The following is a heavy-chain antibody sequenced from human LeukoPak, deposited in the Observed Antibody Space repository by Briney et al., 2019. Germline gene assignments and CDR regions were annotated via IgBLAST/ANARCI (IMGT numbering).Heavy chain of an antibody. CDR2: IYYSGRT. Sequence: SETLSLTCAVSGGSISSESYWGWIRQPPGKGLEWIGNIYYSGRTYYNPSLKSRVTISVEKSKNQFSLKLSSVTAADTAVYYCARGSGGGSGNNYKDHYYGMDVWGQGTTVTVSS. CDR3: ARGSGGGSGNNYKDHYYGMDV. D-gene: IGHD3-10*01. J-gene: IGHJ6*02. CDR1: GGSISSESY. V-gene: IGHV4-39*07.